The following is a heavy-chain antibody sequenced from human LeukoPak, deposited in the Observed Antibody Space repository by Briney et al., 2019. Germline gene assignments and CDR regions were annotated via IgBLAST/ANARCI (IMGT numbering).Heavy chain of an antibody. J-gene: IGHJ4*02. CDR3: ARAGGYCTNGVCYFSYFDY. CDR1: GYTFTGYY. Sequence: GASVKVSCKASGYTFTGYYMHWVRPAPGQGLEWMGWINPNSGGTNYAQKFQGRVTMTRDTSISTAYMELSRLRSDDTAVYYCARAGGYCTNGVCYFSYFDYWGQGTLVTVSS. D-gene: IGHD2-8*01. CDR2: INPNSGGT. V-gene: IGHV1-2*02.